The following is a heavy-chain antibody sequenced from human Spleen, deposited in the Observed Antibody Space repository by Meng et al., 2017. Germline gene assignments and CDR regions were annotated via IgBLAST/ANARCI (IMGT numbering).Heavy chain of an antibody. CDR2: ISGGGGST. Sequence: GESLKISCAASGFTFSHYAMSGVRQAPGKGLEWVSTISGGGGSTYYADSVKGRFTISRDNSRNTLYLQMNSLRVEDTAVYSCAKTRGYDSSGPLDYWGQGTLVTVSS. D-gene: IGHD3-22*01. CDR3: AKTRGYDSSGPLDY. V-gene: IGHV3-23*01. J-gene: IGHJ4*02. CDR1: GFTFSHYA.